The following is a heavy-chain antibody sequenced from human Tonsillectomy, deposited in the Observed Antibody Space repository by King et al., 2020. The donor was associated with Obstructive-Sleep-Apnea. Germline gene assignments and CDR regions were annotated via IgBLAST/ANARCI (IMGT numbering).Heavy chain of an antibody. CDR3: ARGWEPHYFDY. V-gene: IGHV3-66*01. Sequence: VQLVESGGALVQPGGSLRLSCAASGFIASSNYMNWVRQAPGKGLEWVSVIYSGVSTSYADSVKGEFTISRDNSKNTGYLQMNSLRGEDTAVYYCARGWEPHYFDYWGQGTLATVSS. CDR1: GFIASSNY. D-gene: IGHD1-26*01. J-gene: IGHJ4*02. CDR2: IYSGVST.